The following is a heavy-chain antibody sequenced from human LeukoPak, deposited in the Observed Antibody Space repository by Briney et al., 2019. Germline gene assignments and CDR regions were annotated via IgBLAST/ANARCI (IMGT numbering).Heavy chain of an antibody. J-gene: IGHJ5*02. CDR2: ISSSSSTI. Sequence: GGSLRLSCAASGFSFSSYSMNWVRQAPAKGLDWVSYISSSSSTIYYADSVKGRFTISRDNAKNSLYLQMNSLITEDTAVYYCARVPLVLPFVVSWGQGTLVTVSS. CDR3: ARVPLVLPFVVS. D-gene: IGHD3-3*01. CDR1: GFSFSSYS. V-gene: IGHV3-48*01.